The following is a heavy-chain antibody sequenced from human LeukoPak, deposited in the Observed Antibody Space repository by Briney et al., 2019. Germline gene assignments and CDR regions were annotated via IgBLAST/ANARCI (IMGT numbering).Heavy chain of an antibody. V-gene: IGHV4-59*08. D-gene: IGHD3-22*01. J-gene: IGHJ4*02. Sequence: SETLSLTCTVSGGSISSYYWSWIRQPPGKGLEWIGYIYYSGSTNYNPSLKSRVTISVDTSKNQFPLKLSSVTAADTAVYYCARLSSSGYCLDYWGQGTLVTVSS. CDR1: GGSISSYY. CDR3: ARLSSSGYCLDY. CDR2: IYYSGST.